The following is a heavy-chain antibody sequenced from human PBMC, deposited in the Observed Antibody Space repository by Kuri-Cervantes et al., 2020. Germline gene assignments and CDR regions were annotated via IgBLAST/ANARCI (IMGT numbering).Heavy chain of an antibody. CDR2: IYWDDDK. D-gene: IGHD3-22*01. CDR3: AHYRKTEYYYDSSGYYYN. J-gene: IGHJ4*02. Sequence: TLSLTCAVSGGSISSSNWWSWVRQPPGKALEWLALIYWDDDKRYSPSLKSRLTITKDTSKNQVVLTMTNMDPVDTATYYCAHYRKTEYYYDSSGYYYNWGQGTLVTVSS. CDR1: GGSISSSNW. V-gene: IGHV2-5*08.